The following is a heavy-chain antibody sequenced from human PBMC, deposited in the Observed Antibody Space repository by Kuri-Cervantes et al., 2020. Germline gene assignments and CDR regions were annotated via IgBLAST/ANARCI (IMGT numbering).Heavy chain of an antibody. J-gene: IGHJ5*02. V-gene: IGHV1-18*01. Sequence: SVKVSCKASGYTFTSYGISWVRQAPGQGLEWMGWISAYNGNTNYAQKFQGRVTMTRDTSISTAYMELSRLRSDDTAVYYCARESTMVRGVIIKVLGWFDPWGQGTLVTVSS. CDR2: ISAYNGNT. D-gene: IGHD3-10*01. CDR1: GYTFTSYG. CDR3: ARESTMVRGVIIKVLGWFDP.